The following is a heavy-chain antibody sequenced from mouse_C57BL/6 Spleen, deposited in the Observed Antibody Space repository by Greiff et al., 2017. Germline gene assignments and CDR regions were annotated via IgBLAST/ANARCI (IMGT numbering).Heavy chain of an antibody. CDR3: ARYYDYRGWYFDV. J-gene: IGHJ1*03. D-gene: IGHD2-4*01. CDR1: GYTFTSYW. CDR2: IYPGSGST. Sequence: QVQLQQPGAELVKPGASVKMSCKASGYTFTSYWITWVKQRPGHGLEWIGDIYPGSGSTNYNEKFKSKATLTVDTSSSTAYMQLSSLTSEDSAVYYCARYYDYRGWYFDVWGTGTTVTVSS. V-gene: IGHV1-55*01.